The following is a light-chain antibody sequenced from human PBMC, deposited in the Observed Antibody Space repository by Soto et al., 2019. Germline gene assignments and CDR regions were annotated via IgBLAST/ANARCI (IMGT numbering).Light chain of an antibody. CDR1: SSDVGGYNY. J-gene: IGLJ2*01. CDR3: CSYAGSYTVV. CDR2: DVN. Sequence: QSALTQPRSVSGSPGQSVTISCTGTSSDVGGYNYVSWYQQHPGKAPKLMIYDVNKRPSGVPDRFSGSKSGNTASLTISGLQAEDEADYYCCSYAGSYTVVFGGGTKLTVI. V-gene: IGLV2-11*01.